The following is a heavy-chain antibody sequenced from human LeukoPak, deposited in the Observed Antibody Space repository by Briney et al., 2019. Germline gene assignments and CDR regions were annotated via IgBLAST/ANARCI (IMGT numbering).Heavy chain of an antibody. D-gene: IGHD3-9*01. Sequence: ASAKVSCKVSGYTLTELSMHWVRQAPGKGLEWMGGFDPEDGETIYAQKFQGRVTMTEDTSTDTAYMELSSLRSEDTAVYYCASNYDILTGWPRLDYWGQGTLVTVSS. CDR3: ASNYDILTGWPRLDY. J-gene: IGHJ4*02. CDR1: GYTLTELS. CDR2: FDPEDGET. V-gene: IGHV1-24*01.